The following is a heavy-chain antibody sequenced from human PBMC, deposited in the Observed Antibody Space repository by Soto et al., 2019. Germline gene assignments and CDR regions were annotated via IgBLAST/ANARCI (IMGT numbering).Heavy chain of an antibody. CDR3: TAEEVWFGEAGAFDI. CDR1: GFTFSSYA. D-gene: IGHD3-10*01. J-gene: IGHJ3*02. V-gene: IGHV3-30-3*01. Sequence: SLRLSCAAAGFTFSSYAMRWVRQAPGKGLEWVAVISYDGSNKYYADSVKGRFTISRDNSKNTLYLQMNSLKTEDTAVYYCTAEEVWFGEAGAFDIWGQGTMVTVSS. CDR2: ISYDGSNK.